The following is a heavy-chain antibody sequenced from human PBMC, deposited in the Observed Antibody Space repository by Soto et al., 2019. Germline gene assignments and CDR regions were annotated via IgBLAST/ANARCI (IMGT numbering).Heavy chain of an antibody. V-gene: IGHV3-7*01. CDR1: GFRFSSYW. CDR3: ARDSSGWQPLGF. D-gene: IGHD6-19*01. CDR2: MNQDGSAK. Sequence: EVELVESGGDLVQPGGSLRLSCGASGFRFSSYWMSWVRQAPGKGLEWVANMNQDGSAKYYVGSVKGRFTISRDNAKNSMYLQMNSLKVEDSAVYFCARDSSGWQPLGFWGQGTQVTVSS. J-gene: IGHJ4*02.